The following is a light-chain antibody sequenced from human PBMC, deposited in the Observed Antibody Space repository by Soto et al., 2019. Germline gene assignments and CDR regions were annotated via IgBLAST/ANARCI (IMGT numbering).Light chain of an antibody. J-gene: IGKJ1*01. Sequence: DIQLTQSPSSLSASVGDRVTITCRASQGIGSELAWYQQKPGKAPRLLIFEASTLKSGVPSRFSGSGSGTEFTLTISRLQPDDFATYYCQHLNNYSEAFGQGTKVDIK. CDR1: QGIGSE. CDR2: EAS. V-gene: IGKV1-5*03. CDR3: QHLNNYSEA.